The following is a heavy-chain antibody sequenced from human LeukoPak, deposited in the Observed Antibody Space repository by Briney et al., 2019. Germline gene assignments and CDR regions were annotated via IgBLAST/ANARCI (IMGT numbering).Heavy chain of an antibody. CDR3: ARDYGDGYKLDAFDI. J-gene: IGHJ3*02. V-gene: IGHV3-30-3*01. D-gene: IGHD5-24*01. CDR1: GFNYSSYA. Sequence: GGSLRHSCAASGFNYSSYAMHWVGQPPGKGLEWVAVISYDGSNQYYAASVKGRFTISRDNSKNTLYLQMNSLIAEDTAVYYCARDYGDGYKLDAFDIWGQGTMVTVSS. CDR2: ISYDGSNQ.